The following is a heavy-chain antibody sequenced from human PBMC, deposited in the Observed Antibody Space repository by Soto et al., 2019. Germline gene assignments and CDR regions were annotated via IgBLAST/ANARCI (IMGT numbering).Heavy chain of an antibody. CDR3: ARTTAAIHLNY. CDR1: GYTFANYG. D-gene: IGHD2-21*02. J-gene: IGHJ4*02. V-gene: IGHV1-18*01. CDR2: ISAYNGNT. Sequence: GASVKVSCKASGYTFANYGITWVRQAPGQGLEWVGGISAYNGNTNYGQKFQGRVTMTTDTSTSTAYMELRNLRSDDTAVYYCARTTAAIHLNYWSQGTLVTVSS.